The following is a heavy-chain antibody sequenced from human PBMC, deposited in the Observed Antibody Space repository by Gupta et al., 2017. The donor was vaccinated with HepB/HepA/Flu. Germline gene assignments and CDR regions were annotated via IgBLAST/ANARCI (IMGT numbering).Heavy chain of an antibody. J-gene: IGHJ4*02. Sequence: EVQLLESGGGLVQPGGSLRLSCAASGFTFSNYAMSWVRQAPGKGLEWVSAISGSGGTTYYADSVKGRFTISRDNSKNTLYLQMNSLRAEDTAXYXCAKLNXFWSGSPSYYFDYWGQGTLVTVSS. CDR3: AKLNXFWSGSPSYYFDY. V-gene: IGHV3-23*01. CDR1: GFTFSNYA. CDR2: ISGSGGTT. D-gene: IGHD3-3*01.